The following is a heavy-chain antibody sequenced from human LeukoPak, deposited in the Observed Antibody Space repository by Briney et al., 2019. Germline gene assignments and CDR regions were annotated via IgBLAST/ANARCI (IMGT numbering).Heavy chain of an antibody. CDR2: IKQDGSEK. Sequence: PGGSLRLSCAASGFTFSNFDIHWVRQAPGKGLEWVANIKQDGSEKYYVDSVKGRFTTSRDNAKKSLYLQMNSLRAEDTAVYYCARETEMANLDYWGQGTLVTVSS. V-gene: IGHV3-7*04. J-gene: IGHJ4*02. CDR3: ARETEMANLDY. CDR1: GFTFSNFD. D-gene: IGHD5-24*01.